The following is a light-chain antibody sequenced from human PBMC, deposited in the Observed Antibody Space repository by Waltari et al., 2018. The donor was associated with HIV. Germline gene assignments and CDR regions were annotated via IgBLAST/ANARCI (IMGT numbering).Light chain of an antibody. J-gene: IGKJ4*01. V-gene: IGKV3-11*01. Sequence: EIVLTQSPATLSLSPGERDTLSCRASQTISGFLVWYQQKPGQAPRLVMYDTSTRATGIPARFSGSGSGTDFTLTISSLEPEDFAVYYCQQRKNWPLTFGGGTKLEIK. CDR1: QTISGF. CDR3: QQRKNWPLT. CDR2: DTS.